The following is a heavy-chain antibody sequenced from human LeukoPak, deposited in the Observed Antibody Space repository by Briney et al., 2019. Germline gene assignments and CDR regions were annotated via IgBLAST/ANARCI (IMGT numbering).Heavy chain of an antibody. V-gene: IGHV3-23*01. J-gene: IGHJ4*02. CDR1: GFTFSSYG. CDR3: AKDGTAGAKGQGGSGSYPFDY. D-gene: IGHD3-10*01. Sequence: GGSLRLSCAASGFTFSSYGMSWVRQAPGKGLEWDSAISGSGGSTYYADSVKGRFTISRDNSKNTLYLQMNSLRAKDTAVYYCAKDGTAGAKGQGGSGSYPFDYWGQGTLVTVSS. CDR2: ISGSGGST.